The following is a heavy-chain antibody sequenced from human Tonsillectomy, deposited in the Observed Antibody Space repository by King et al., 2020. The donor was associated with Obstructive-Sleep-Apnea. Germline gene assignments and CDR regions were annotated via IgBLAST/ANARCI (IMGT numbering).Heavy chain of an antibody. Sequence: QLVQSGAEVKKPGASVKVSCKASGYTFTSYYMHWVRQAPGQGLEWMGIINPSVGSTSYAQKVQGRDNMTRDTATSTVYMELSSLRSEDTAVYYCAREGNTVTTGRIDYWGQGTLVTVSS. CDR3: AREGNTVTTGRIDY. CDR1: GYTFTSYY. J-gene: IGHJ4*02. V-gene: IGHV1-46*01. D-gene: IGHD4-17*01. CDR2: INPSVGST.